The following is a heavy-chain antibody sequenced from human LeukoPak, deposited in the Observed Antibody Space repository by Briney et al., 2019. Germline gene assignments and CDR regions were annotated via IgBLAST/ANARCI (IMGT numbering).Heavy chain of an antibody. CDR1: GFSISDYY. J-gene: IGHJ6*02. CDR3: GRGGYDFDA. D-gene: IGHD3/OR15-3a*01. CDR2: IERGTST. Sequence: GGSLRLSCAASGFSISDYYMTWVRQAPGKGLEWVSTIERGTSTLYAGSVKGRFTISRDNTKNILYLQMNSLRAEDTAVYYCGRGGYDFDAWGPGTTVSVFS. V-gene: IGHV3-69-1*01.